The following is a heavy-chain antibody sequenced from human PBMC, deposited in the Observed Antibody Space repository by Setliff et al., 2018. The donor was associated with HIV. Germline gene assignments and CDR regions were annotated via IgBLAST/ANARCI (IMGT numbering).Heavy chain of an antibody. CDR2: ISSSGTTI. CDR1: GFTFSDYY. CDR3: ARVGYSYGVAGFDL. V-gene: IGHV3-11*04. Sequence: GGSLRLSCAASGFTFSDYYMNWIRQAPGKGLEWVSYISSSGTTIYYADSVKGRFTISRDNAKSSLYLQMDSLRAEDTAVYYCARVGYSYGVAGFDLWGHGTLVTVSS. J-gene: IGHJ2*01. D-gene: IGHD5-18*01.